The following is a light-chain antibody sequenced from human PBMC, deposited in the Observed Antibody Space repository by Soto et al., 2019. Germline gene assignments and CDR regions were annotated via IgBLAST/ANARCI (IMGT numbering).Light chain of an antibody. CDR2: AAS. V-gene: IGKV1-9*01. J-gene: IGKJ4*01. Sequence: DIQVTECPSFXXASLGDRVTITCRASQGVANYFAWYQQKPGKAPNLLIYAASTLQGGVPSRFSGSGSGTEFTLTISSLQPEDFATYYCQQLISYPLTFGGGTKVDI. CDR1: QGVANY. CDR3: QQLISYPLT.